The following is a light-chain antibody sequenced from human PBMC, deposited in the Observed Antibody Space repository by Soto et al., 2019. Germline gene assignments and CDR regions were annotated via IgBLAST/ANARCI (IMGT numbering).Light chain of an antibody. CDR2: EIT. CDR3: SAFTTDSTVI. Sequence: QSALTQPASVSGSPGQSITISCTGTKSDIGAYVFVSWHQQHPGKAPKLLIYEITKRPSGVSDRFSGSKSGYTASLTISGLQAEDECHYYCSAFTTDSTVIFGGGTQLTVL. CDR1: KSDIGAYVF. J-gene: IGLJ2*01. V-gene: IGLV2-14*01.